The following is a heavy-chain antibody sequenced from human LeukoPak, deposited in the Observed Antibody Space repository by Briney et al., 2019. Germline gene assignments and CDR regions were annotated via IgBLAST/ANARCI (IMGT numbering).Heavy chain of an antibody. CDR2: INPNSGGT. Sequence: ASVKVSCKASGYTFTGYYMHWVRQAPGQGLEWMGWINPNSGGTNYAQKFQGRVTMTRDTSISTAYMELSRLRSDDTAVYYYARAERITMVRGAPRNAFDIWGQGTMVTVSS. CDR3: ARAERITMVRGAPRNAFDI. J-gene: IGHJ3*02. CDR1: GYTFTGYY. D-gene: IGHD3-10*01. V-gene: IGHV1-2*02.